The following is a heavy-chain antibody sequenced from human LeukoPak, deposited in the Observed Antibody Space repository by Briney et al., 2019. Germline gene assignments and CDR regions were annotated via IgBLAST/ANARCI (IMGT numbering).Heavy chain of an antibody. D-gene: IGHD3-22*01. CDR3: AKDYYDSSGYYYGGNDY. CDR1: GFIFNNYA. J-gene: IGHJ4*02. V-gene: IGHV3-23*01. CDR2: ISESGGET. Sequence: GGSLRLSCAASGFIFNNYAMSWVRQAPGKGLEWVSAISESGGETYYADSVKGRFTISRDSSKNTLYLQMNSLRAEDTAVYYCAKDYYDSSGYYYGGNDYWGQGTLVTVSS.